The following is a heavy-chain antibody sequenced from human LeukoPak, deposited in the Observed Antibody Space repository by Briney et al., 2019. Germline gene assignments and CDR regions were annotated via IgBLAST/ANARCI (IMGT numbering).Heavy chain of an antibody. Sequence: ASVKVSCKASGYTFTSYYIHWVRQAPGQGREWMGWINPNINGTNYAQKFQGRVTMTGDRSISTAYMELSRLRSDDTAVYYCARERTPGSGYGVDYWGQGTVVTVSS. CDR3: ARERTPGSGYGVDY. J-gene: IGHJ4*02. D-gene: IGHD6-25*01. CDR2: INPNINGT. CDR1: GYTFTSYY. V-gene: IGHV1-2*02.